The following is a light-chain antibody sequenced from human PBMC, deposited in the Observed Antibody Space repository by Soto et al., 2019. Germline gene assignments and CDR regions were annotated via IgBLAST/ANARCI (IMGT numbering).Light chain of an antibody. CDR2: EGS. J-gene: IGLJ2*01. CDR3: CSYAGSRVV. CDR1: SSDVGSYNL. Sequence: QAVVTQPASVSGSPGQSITISCTGTSSDVGSYNLVSWYQQHPGKAPKLMIYEGSKRPSGVSNRFSGSKSGKTASLTISGLQAEDEADYYCCSYAGSRVVFGGGTKLTVL. V-gene: IGLV2-23*01.